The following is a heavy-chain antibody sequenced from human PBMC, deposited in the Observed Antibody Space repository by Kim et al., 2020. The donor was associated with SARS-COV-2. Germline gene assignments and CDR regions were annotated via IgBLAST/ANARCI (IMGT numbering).Heavy chain of an antibody. V-gene: IGHV3-53*01. CDR1: GFTVSSNY. D-gene: IGHD3-22*01. Sequence: GGSLRLSCAASGFTVSSNYMSWVRQAPGKGLEWVSVIYSGGSTYYADSVKGRFTISRDNSKNTLYLQMNSLRAEDTAVYYCASTGVYYYDSSGYYYWGQGTLVTVSS. CDR3: ASTGVYYYDSSGYYY. CDR2: IYSGGST. J-gene: IGHJ4*02.